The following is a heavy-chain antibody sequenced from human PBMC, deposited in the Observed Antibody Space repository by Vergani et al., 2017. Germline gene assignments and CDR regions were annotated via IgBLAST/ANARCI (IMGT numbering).Heavy chain of an antibody. CDR1: GFSFSSHS. CDR2: IKNTGDST. Sequence: EVQLLQSEGAVVKPGGSPILFCVASGFSFSSHSMSWVRQGHCQGLEWVSSIKNTGDSTPYADSVKGRFTISRDNSKTTLYLQRNSLSVKDTAVFYCGRGRDNYNWGQGTLVTVSS. CDR3: GRGRDNYN. V-gene: IGHV3-23*01. D-gene: IGHD5-24*01. J-gene: IGHJ4*02.